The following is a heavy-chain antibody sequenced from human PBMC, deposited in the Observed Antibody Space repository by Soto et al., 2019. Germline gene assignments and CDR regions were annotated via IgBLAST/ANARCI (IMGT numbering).Heavy chain of an antibody. J-gene: IGHJ5*02. CDR1: GYTFTSYG. V-gene: IGHV1-18*04. CDR3: ARDGLGDIYSGYDSGP. CDR2: ISAYNGNT. D-gene: IGHD5-12*01. Sequence: EASVKVSCKASGYTFTSYGISWVRQAPGQGLEWMGWISAYNGNTNYAQKLQGRVTMTTDTSTSTAYMELRSLRSDDTAVYYCARDGLGDIYSGYDSGPWGQGTLVTVSS.